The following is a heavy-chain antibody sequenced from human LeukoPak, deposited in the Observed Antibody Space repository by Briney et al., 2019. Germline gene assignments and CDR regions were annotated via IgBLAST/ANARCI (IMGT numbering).Heavy chain of an antibody. Sequence: PGGSLRLSCAASGFTFSAYWMGWVRLTPGKGLEWVANIKQDGSEKYYVDSVKGRFTISRDNAKNSLYLQMNSLRAEDTAVYYCAREPREYYDLWSGYPKAGFDYWGQGTLVTVSS. V-gene: IGHV3-7*01. CDR2: IKQDGSEK. J-gene: IGHJ4*02. D-gene: IGHD3-3*01. CDR3: AREPREYYDLWSGYPKAGFDY. CDR1: GFTFSAYW.